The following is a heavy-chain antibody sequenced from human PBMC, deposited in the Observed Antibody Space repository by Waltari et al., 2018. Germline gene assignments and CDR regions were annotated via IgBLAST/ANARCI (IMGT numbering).Heavy chain of an antibody. D-gene: IGHD3-22*01. V-gene: IGHV4-34*01. CDR3: AKGQGVVVVITDNWFDP. CDR2: INHSGST. J-gene: IGHJ5*02. CDR1: GGSFSGYY. Sequence: QVQLQQWGAGLLKPSETLSLTCAVYGGSFSGYYWSWIRQPPGKGLEWIGEINHSGSTNYNPSLKSRVTISVDTSKNQFSLKLSSVTAADTAVYYCAKGQGVVVVITDNWFDPWGQGTLVTVSS.